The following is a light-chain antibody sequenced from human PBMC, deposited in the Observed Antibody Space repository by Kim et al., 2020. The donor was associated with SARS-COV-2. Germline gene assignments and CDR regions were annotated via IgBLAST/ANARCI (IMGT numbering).Light chain of an antibody. Sequence: QSVLTQPPSVSGALGQRVTISCTGSRPNIGTGYGVQWYQQFPGKAPKLLISGKINRPSGVPDRFSGSKSVTSASLVITGLQGEDDADYYCQSYDTTLSAFVFGTGTKVTVL. V-gene: IGLV1-40*01. J-gene: IGLJ1*01. CDR3: QSYDTTLSAFV. CDR1: RPNIGTGYG. CDR2: GKI.